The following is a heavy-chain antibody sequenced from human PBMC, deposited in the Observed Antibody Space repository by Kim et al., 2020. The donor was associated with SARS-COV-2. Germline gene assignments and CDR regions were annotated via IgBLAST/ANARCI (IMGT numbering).Heavy chain of an antibody. J-gene: IGHJ6*02. CDR3: ARDLYTGANYYGMDV. Sequence: GSVKGRLTISRENAKNSLYLQMNSLRAGDTAVYYCARDLYTGANYYGMDVWGQGTTVTVSS. V-gene: IGHV3-13*01. D-gene: IGHD3-10*02.